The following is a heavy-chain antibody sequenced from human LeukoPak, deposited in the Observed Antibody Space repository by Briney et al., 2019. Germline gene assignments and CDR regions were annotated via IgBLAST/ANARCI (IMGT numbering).Heavy chain of an antibody. J-gene: IGHJ5*02. CDR1: GFTFSSYA. V-gene: IGHV3-23*01. D-gene: IGHD4-17*01. CDR2: ISGSGGRI. Sequence: GGSLRFSCAASGFTFSSYAMSWVRQAPGKGLEWVSSISGSGGRIYYADSVKGRFIISRDNSKNTLYLQMNSLRAEDTAVFYCAKDRISTVTTLTLSYNWFDPWAQGTLVTVSS. CDR3: AKDRISTVTTLTLSYNWFDP.